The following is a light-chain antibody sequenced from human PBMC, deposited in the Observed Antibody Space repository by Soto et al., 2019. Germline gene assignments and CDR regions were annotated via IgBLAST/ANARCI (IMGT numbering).Light chain of an antibody. CDR2: KAS. CDR3: KQYNSYLWT. Sequence: DIQMTQSPSTLSASVGDRVIIICRASQSISSWLAWYQQKPGKAPKLLIYKASSLESGVQSRFSGSGSGTEFTLTISSLQPDDFATYYCKQYNSYLWTFGQGTKVDIK. V-gene: IGKV1-5*03. CDR1: QSISSW. J-gene: IGKJ1*01.